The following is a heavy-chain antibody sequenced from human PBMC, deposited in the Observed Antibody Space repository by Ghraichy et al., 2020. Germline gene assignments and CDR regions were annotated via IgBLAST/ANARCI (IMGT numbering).Heavy chain of an antibody. CDR2: IYYSGST. CDR3: ARALLWSVYYFDY. J-gene: IGHJ4*02. D-gene: IGHD3-10*01. CDR1: GGSISSYY. Sequence: ESLNISCTVSGGSISSYYWSWIRQPPGKGLEWIGYIYYSGSTNYNPSLKSRVTISVDTSKNQFSLKLSSVTAADTAVYYCARALLWSVYYFDYWGQGTLVTVSS. V-gene: IGHV4-59*01.